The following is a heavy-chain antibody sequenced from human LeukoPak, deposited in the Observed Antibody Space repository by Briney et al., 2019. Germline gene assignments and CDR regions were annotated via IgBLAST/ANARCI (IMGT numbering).Heavy chain of an antibody. J-gene: IGHJ3*02. CDR3: ARSQELVTMDDACDS. CDR1: GGSFSRYA. Sequence: SVTVSCKASGGSFSRYAMNWVRQAPGQGLEWMGGIIPTIGAANYAQNFEDRVTITTDESTNTAYMEINNLRFDDTAVYYCARSQELVTMDDACDSWGQGTLVTVSS. V-gene: IGHV1-69*05. CDR2: IIPTIGAA. D-gene: IGHD3-10*01.